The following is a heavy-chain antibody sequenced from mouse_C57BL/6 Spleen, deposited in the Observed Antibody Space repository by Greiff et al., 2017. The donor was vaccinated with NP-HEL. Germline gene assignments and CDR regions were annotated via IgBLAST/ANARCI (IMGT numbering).Heavy chain of an antibody. CDR3: ARLYYDYPDY. CDR1: GFTFSSYG. Sequence: EVQLVESGGDLVKPGGSLKLSCAASGFTFSSYGMSWVRQTPDKRLEWVATISSGGSYTYYPDSVKGRFTISRDNAKNTLYLQMSSLKSEDTAMYYCARLYYDYPDYWGQGTTLTVSS. V-gene: IGHV5-6*01. J-gene: IGHJ2*01. CDR2: ISSGGSYT. D-gene: IGHD2-4*01.